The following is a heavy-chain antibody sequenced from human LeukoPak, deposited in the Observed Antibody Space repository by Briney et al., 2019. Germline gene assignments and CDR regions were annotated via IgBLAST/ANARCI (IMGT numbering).Heavy chain of an antibody. CDR2: ISTYNDNT. CDR1: GYTFTNYG. V-gene: IGHV1-18*01. Sequence: ASVTVSCKASGYTFTNYGITWVRQAPGQGLEWMGWISTYNDNTNYAQKLQGRVTMTTDTSTSTAYLELRSLGSDDTAVYYCARARSSWSSFDYWGQGTLVTVSS. J-gene: IGHJ4*02. D-gene: IGHD6-13*01. CDR3: ARARSSWSSFDY.